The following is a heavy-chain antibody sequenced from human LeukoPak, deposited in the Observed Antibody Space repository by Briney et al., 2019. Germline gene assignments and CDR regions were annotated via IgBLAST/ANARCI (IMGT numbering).Heavy chain of an antibody. D-gene: IGHD5-18*01. J-gene: IGHJ6*03. Sequence: GGSLRLSCAASGFIFDDYAMHWVRQAPGKGLEWVSGISWNSGSIGYADSVKGRFTISRDNAKNSLYLQMNSLRAEDTAVYYCARDCRGYSYGLYYYYMDVWGKGTTVTVSS. CDR3: ARDCRGYSYGLYYYYMDV. V-gene: IGHV3-9*01. CDR1: GFIFDDYA. CDR2: ISWNSGSI.